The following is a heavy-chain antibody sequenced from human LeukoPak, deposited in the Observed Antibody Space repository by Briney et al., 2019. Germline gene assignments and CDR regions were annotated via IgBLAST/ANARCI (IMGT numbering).Heavy chain of an antibody. D-gene: IGHD2-2*01. CDR3: AREREYQLLGFDYYYMDV. CDR2: IKPSGRT. CDR1: GGSFNDYY. Sequence: SETLSLTCAVYGGSFNDYYWIWIRQPPGKGLEWIGEIKPSGRTNYNPSLESRVTISVDTSKNHFSLKLSSVTAADTAVYYCAREREYQLLGFDYYYMDVWGKGTTVTVSS. J-gene: IGHJ6*03. V-gene: IGHV4-34*01.